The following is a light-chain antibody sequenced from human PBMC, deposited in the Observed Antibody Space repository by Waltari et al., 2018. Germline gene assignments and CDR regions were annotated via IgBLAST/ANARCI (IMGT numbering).Light chain of an antibody. CDR3: SSYTSINTWV. V-gene: IGLV2-14*03. CDR2: DVS. J-gene: IGLJ3*02. Sequence: QSALTQPASVSGSPGQSITISCPGTSSDVGGYNSVSWYQQHPGKAPKLMIYDVSSRPSGISNRFSGSKSGNTASLTISGLQAEDEADYYCSSYTSINTWVFGGGTKVTVL. CDR1: SSDVGGYNS.